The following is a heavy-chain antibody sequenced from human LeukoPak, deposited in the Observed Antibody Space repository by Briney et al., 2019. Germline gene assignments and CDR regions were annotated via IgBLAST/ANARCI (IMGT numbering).Heavy chain of an antibody. CDR2: INPNSGGT. Sequence: GASVKVSCKASGYTFTGYYMHWVRQAPGQGLEWMGWINPNSGGTNYAQKFQGRVTITRNTSISTAYMELSSLRSEDTAVYYCARGRLGCSSTSCYWAADAFDIWGQGTMVTVSS. J-gene: IGHJ3*02. CDR1: GYTFTGYY. D-gene: IGHD2-2*01. CDR3: ARGRLGCSSTSCYWAADAFDI. V-gene: IGHV1-2*02.